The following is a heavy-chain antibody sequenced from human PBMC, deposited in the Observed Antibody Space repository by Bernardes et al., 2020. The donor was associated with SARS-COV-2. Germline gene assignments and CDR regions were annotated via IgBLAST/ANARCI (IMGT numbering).Heavy chain of an antibody. V-gene: IGHV3-23*01. CDR1: GFPLSSYA. J-gene: IGHJ4*02. Sequence: GSVSLSFSASGFPLSSYAMIWVRQAPGKGLEWVSAISGSGGSTYYADSVKGRFTISIDNSKNTLYLQMNSLRAEDTAVDYCAKVFTFGPYGDYDYWGQGTLVTVSS. CDR3: AKVFTFGPYGDYDY. D-gene: IGHD4-17*01. CDR2: ISGSGGST.